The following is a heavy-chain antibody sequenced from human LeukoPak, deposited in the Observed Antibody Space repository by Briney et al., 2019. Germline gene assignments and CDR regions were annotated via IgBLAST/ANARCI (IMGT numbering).Heavy chain of an antibody. D-gene: IGHD1-1*01. Sequence: GRSLRLSCAASGFTFSRYAMHWVRQAPGKGLEWVAVISYDGSNKYYADSVKGRLAISRDNSKNTLYLQMNSLRAEDTAVYYCARESHTSTTFDYWGQGTLVTVSS. CDR3: ARESHTSTTFDY. CDR1: GFTFSRYA. J-gene: IGHJ4*02. V-gene: IGHV3-30*09. CDR2: ISYDGSNK.